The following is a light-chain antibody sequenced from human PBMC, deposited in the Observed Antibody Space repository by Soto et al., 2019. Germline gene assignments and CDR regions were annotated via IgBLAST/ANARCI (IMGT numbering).Light chain of an antibody. CDR3: QQYGSSPGT. J-gene: IGKJ1*01. CDR1: QSVSSSY. Sequence: EIVLTQSPGTLSLSPGERATLSCRASQSVSSSYLAWYQQKTGKAPRLLIYGASNRATGIPDRFSGSGSGTDFTLTISRLEPEDFAVYYCQQYGSSPGTFGQGTKVDIK. V-gene: IGKV3-20*01. CDR2: GAS.